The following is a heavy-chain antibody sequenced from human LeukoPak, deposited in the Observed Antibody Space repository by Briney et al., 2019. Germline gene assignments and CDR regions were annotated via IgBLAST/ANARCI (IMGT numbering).Heavy chain of an antibody. Sequence: GGSLRLSCAASGFTFSSYAMSWVRQAPGKGLEWVSAISGSGGSTYYADSVKGRFTISRDNSKNTLYLQMNSLRAEDTAVYYCAKDGAGRYYYGSGSYTLDYWGQGTLVTVSS. D-gene: IGHD3-10*01. CDR3: AKDGAGRYYYGSGSYTLDY. CDR2: ISGSGGST. V-gene: IGHV3-23*01. J-gene: IGHJ4*02. CDR1: GFTFSSYA.